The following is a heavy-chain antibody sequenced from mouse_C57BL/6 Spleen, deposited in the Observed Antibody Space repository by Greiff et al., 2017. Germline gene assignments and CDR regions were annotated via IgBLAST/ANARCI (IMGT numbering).Heavy chain of an antibody. V-gene: IGHV1-18*01. Sequence: EVKLMESGPELVKPGASVKIPCKASGYTFTDYNMDWVKQSHGKSLEWIGDINPNNGGTIYNQKFKGKATLTVDKSSSTAYMELRSLTSEDTSVYYCARLTTGDYAMDYWGQGTSVTVSS. D-gene: IGHD1-1*01. CDR2: INPNNGGT. CDR3: ARLTTGDYAMDY. CDR1: GYTFTDYN. J-gene: IGHJ4*01.